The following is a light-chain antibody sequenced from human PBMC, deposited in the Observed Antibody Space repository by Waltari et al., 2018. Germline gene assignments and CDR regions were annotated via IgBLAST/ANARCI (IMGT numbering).Light chain of an antibody. J-gene: IGLJ3*02. V-gene: IGLV1-40*01. CDR3: LAFGIILTAWV. CDR2: GDT. CDR1: SSNIGAHYA. Sequence: QSVLTHPPSVSGGPGQRVTISCTGSSSNIGAHYAVHSYQVLPGKAPKLLINGDTNRPSGVPDRFSGSKSGSSASLAITGRQAEDEADYFCLAFGIILTAWVFGGGTKVTVL.